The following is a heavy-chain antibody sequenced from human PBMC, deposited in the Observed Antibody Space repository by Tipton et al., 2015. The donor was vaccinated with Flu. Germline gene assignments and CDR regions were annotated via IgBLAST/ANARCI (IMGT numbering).Heavy chain of an antibody. D-gene: IGHD2-2*01. Sequence: GLVKPSETLSLTCTVSGGSISSYYWSWIRQPPGKGLEWIGYIYYSGSTNYNPSLKSRVTISVDTSKNQFSLKLSSVTAADTAVYYCARGRRYCSSTSCYYYYYYYMDVWGKGTTVTVSS. CDR1: GGSISSYY. J-gene: IGHJ6*03. CDR3: ARGRRYCSSTSCYYYYYYYMDV. V-gene: IGHV4-59*12. CDR2: IYYSGST.